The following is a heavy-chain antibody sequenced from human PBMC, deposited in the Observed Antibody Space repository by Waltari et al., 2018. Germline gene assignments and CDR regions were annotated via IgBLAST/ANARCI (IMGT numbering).Heavy chain of an antibody. CDR3: ARRVAAAGTGGLFDY. D-gene: IGHD6-13*01. J-gene: IGHJ4*02. V-gene: IGHV5-51*02. Sequence: GKGLEGMGIICPGDADTRYSPSFQGQVTIAADKSISTAYLQWSSLKAADTAMYYCARRVAAAGTGGLFDYWGQGTLVTVSS. CDR2: ICPGDADT.